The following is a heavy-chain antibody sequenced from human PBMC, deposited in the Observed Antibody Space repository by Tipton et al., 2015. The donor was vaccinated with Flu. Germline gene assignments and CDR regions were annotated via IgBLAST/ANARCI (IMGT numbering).Heavy chain of an antibody. J-gene: IGHJ4*02. CDR1: GGSISSFY. D-gene: IGHD6-13*01. CDR3: AKWSSSWWSFDY. V-gene: IGHV4-59*01. Sequence: GLVKPSETLSLTCTVSGGSISSFYWNWIRQPPGKGLEWIGYIYYSGKSNYNPSLKSRVTMSVDTSKNQVSLNLSSVTAADTAVYYCAKWSSSWWSFDYWGQGALATVSS. CDR2: IYYSGKS.